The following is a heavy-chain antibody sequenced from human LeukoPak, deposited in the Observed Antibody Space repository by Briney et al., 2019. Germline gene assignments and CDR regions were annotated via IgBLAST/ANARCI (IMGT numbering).Heavy chain of an antibody. CDR1: GFTFDDYA. V-gene: IGHV3-9*01. CDR2: ISWNSVSI. Sequence: GGSLRLSCAASGFTFDDYAMHWVRQAPGKGLEWVSGISWNSVSIGYADSVKGRFTISRDNAKNSLYLQINSLRAEDTALYYCAKDINEEAAAQLVYWGQGTLVTVSS. J-gene: IGHJ4*02. D-gene: IGHD6-13*01. CDR3: AKDINEEAAAQLVY.